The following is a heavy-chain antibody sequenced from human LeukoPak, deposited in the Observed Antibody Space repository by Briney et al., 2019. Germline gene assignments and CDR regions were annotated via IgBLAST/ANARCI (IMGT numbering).Heavy chain of an antibody. V-gene: IGHV4-34*01. CDR1: GGSFSDYY. Sequence: SETLSLTCAVYGGSFSDYYWSWIRQPPGKGLEWIGEINHSGSTNYNPSLKSRVTISVDTSKNQFSLKLSSVTAADTAVYYCARPHLRRDYYYYYGMDVWGKGTTVTVSS. CDR2: INHSGST. J-gene: IGHJ6*04. CDR3: ARPHLRRDYYYYYGMDV.